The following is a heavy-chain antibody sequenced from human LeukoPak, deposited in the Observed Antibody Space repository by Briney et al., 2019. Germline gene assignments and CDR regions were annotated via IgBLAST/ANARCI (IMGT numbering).Heavy chain of an antibody. CDR3: ARGQDYGDPYFDY. V-gene: IGHV3-21*01. CDR2: ISSSSYI. CDR1: GFTFSSYS. Sequence: GGSLRLFCAASGFTFSSYSMNWVRQAPGKGLEWVSSISSSSYIYYADSVKGRFTISRDNAKNSLYLQMNSLRAEDTAVYYCARGQDYGDPYFDYWGQGTLVTVSS. J-gene: IGHJ4*02. D-gene: IGHD4-17*01.